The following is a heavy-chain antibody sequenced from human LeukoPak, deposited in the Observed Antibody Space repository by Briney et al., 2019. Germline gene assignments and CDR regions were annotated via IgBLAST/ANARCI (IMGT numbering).Heavy chain of an antibody. CDR1: GGSFSGYY. CDR3: ARGGSSGLQGWFDP. D-gene: IGHD6-19*01. CDR2: INHSGST. Sequence: SETLSLACAVYGGSFSGYYWSWIRQPPGKGLEWIGEINHSGSTSYNPSLKSRVTISVDTSKNQFSLKLSSVTAADTAVYYCARGGSSGLQGWFDPWGQGTLVTVSS. V-gene: IGHV4-34*01. J-gene: IGHJ5*02.